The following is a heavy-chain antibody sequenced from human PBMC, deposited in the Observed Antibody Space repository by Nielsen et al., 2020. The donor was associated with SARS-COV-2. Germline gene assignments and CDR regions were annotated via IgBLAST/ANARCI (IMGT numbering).Heavy chain of an antibody. CDR2: IIPFFPTT. CDR1: GGTFSSYA. V-gene: IGHV1-69*06. D-gene: IGHD4-17*01. Sequence: SVKVSCKASGGTFSSYAISWVRQAPGQGLEWMGGIIPFFPTTNYAEKFQGRVTITADKSTSTAYMELSSVTPADTAVYYCARDYFGDYLDGFDIWGQGTMVTVSS. J-gene: IGHJ3*02. CDR3: ARDYFGDYLDGFDI.